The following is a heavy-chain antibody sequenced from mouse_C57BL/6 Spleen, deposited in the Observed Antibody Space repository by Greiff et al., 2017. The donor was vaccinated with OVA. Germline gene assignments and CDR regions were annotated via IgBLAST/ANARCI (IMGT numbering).Heavy chain of an antibody. J-gene: IGHJ4*01. V-gene: IGHV1-22*01. Sequence: EVKLQQSGPELVKPGASVKMSCKASGYTFTDYNMHWVKQSHGKSLEWIGYINPNNGGTSYNQKFKGKATLTVNKSSSTAYMELRSLTSEDSAVYYCARSYGYDDAMDYWGQGTSVTVSS. D-gene: IGHD2-2*01. CDR2: INPNNGGT. CDR1: GYTFTDYN. CDR3: ARSYGYDDAMDY.